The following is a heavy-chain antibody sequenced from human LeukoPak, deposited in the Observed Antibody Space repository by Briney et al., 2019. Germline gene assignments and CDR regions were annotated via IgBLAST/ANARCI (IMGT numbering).Heavy chain of an antibody. Sequence: SQPLSLTCTVSGGPISRCDYHWSWIRQHPAKVLEWFGYIYYSGRTYYNPSLKSRVTISVDTSKNQFSLKLSSVTAADTAVYYCARTLLGDGAFDIWGQGTMVTVSS. J-gene: IGHJ3*02. CDR2: IYYSGRT. V-gene: IGHV4-31*03. CDR3: ARTLLGDGAFDI. D-gene: IGHD3-10*01. CDR1: GGPISRCDYH.